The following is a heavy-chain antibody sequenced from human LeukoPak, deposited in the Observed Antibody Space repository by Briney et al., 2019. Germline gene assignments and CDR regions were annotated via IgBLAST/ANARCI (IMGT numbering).Heavy chain of an antibody. CDR3: ARQNVLLWFGELRYFDY. D-gene: IGHD3-10*01. Sequence: GGSLRLSCAASGFTFSSYSMNRVRQAPGKGLEWVSSISSSSSYIYYADSVKGRFTISRDNSKNTLYLQMNSLRAEDTAVYFCARQNVLLWFGELRYFDYWGQGTLVTVSS. J-gene: IGHJ4*02. V-gene: IGHV3-21*04. CDR1: GFTFSSYS. CDR2: ISSSSSYI.